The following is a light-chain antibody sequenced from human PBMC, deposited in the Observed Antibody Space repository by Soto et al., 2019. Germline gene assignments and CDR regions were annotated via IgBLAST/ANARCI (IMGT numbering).Light chain of an antibody. V-gene: IGKV3-20*01. CDR1: QSLSSSY. J-gene: IGKJ1*01. CDR2: GVS. CDR3: HQYGSSPRT. Sequence: EIVLTQSPGTLSLSPGERATLSCRASQSLSSSYLAWYQQKPGQAPRLLVYGVSNRATGIPDRFSGSGSGTDFTLTMSRLEPEDFAVYYCHQYGSSPRTFGQGTKVEIK.